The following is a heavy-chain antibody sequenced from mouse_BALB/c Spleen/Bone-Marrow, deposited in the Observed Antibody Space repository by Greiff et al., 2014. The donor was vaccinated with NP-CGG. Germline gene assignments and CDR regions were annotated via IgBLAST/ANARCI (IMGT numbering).Heavy chain of an antibody. CDR1: GFSLTSYG. V-gene: IGHV2-9*02. CDR2: IWAGGST. J-gene: IGHJ1*01. CDR3: ARVYLWYFDV. D-gene: IGHD2-3*01. Sequence: QVHVKQSGPGLVAPSQSLYITCTVSGFSLTSYGVHWVRQPPGKGLEWLGVIWAGGSTNYNSALMSRLSISKDNSKSQVFLKMNSLQTDDTAMYYCARVYLWYFDVWGAGTTVTVSS.